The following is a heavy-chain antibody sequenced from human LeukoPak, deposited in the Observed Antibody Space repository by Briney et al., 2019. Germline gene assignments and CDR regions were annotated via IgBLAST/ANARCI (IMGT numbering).Heavy chain of an antibody. CDR2: IHSSGNT. Sequence: SETLSLTCSVSGDSISSGGFYWSWIRQPPGKGLEWIGYIHSSGNTYYNPSLKSRVFMSVDASKNQFSLKMTSVTAADTAVYYCARERSMVRGISWFDPWGQGTLVTVSS. V-gene: IGHV4-30-4*01. J-gene: IGHJ5*02. D-gene: IGHD3-10*01. CDR1: GDSISSGGFY. CDR3: ARERSMVRGISWFDP.